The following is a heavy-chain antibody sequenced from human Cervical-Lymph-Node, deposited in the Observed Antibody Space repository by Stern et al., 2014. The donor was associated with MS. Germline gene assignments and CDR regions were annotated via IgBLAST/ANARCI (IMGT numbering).Heavy chain of an antibody. Sequence: VQLVESGGGVVQPGRSLRLSCAASGFTFNTYSMHWVRQAPGKGLDWVAIVSHDGGNKYYADSVEGRFTISRDNSKNTLYLQMNSLRAEDTAVYYCARRFGYFDSWGQGTLVTVSS. D-gene: IGHD3-16*01. J-gene: IGHJ4*02. CDR2: VSHDGGNK. CDR3: ARRFGYFDS. CDR1: GFTFNTYS. V-gene: IGHV3-30-3*01.